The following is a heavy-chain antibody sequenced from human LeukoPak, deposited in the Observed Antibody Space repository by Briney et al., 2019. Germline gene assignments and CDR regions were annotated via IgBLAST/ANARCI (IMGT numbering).Heavy chain of an antibody. CDR1: GGSISSYY. V-gene: IGHV4-59*01. J-gene: IGHJ6*03. CDR2: IYYSGST. Sequence: SETLSLTCTVSGGSISSYYWSWIRQPPGKGLEWNGYIYYSGSTNYNPSLKSRVTISVDTSKNQFSLKLSSVTAADTAVYYCAKSSSSYYYYMDVWGKGTTVTVSS. D-gene: IGHD6-6*01. CDR3: AKSSSSYYYYMDV.